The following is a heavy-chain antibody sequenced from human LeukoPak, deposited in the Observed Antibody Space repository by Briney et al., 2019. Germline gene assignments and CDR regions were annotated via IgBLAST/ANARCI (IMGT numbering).Heavy chain of an antibody. D-gene: IGHD3-3*01. J-gene: IGHJ4*02. Sequence: GGSLRLSCAASGFTFSSYSMNWVRQAPGKGLEWISYISSSGSTLYYADSVEGRFTISRDNAKNSLYLQMNSLRAEGTAVYYCAKDQPLRSLDWWGQGTLVTVSS. CDR3: AKDQPLRSLDW. CDR2: ISSSGSTL. CDR1: GFTFSSYS. V-gene: IGHV3-48*01.